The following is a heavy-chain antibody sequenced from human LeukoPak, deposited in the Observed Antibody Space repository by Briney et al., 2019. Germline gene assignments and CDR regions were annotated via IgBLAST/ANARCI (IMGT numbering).Heavy chain of an antibody. Sequence: SETLSLTCTVSGASISSGDYYWSWIRQHPGKGLEWIGYIYSSGSTYYNPSLKSRVTISVDTSKNQFSLRLSSVTAADTAVYYCARLPMVREGVLTWGPKSPKIKNWFDPWGQGTLVTVSA. CDR2: IYSSGST. D-gene: IGHD3-10*01. V-gene: IGHV4-31*03. CDR3: ARLPMVREGVLTWGPKSPKIKNWFDP. J-gene: IGHJ5*02. CDR1: GASISSGDYY.